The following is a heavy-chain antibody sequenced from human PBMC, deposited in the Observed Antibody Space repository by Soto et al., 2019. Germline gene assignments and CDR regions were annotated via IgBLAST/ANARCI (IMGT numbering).Heavy chain of an antibody. CDR3: ARCHYDSSGYYFDY. D-gene: IGHD3-22*01. Sequence: GGSLRLSCAASGFTVSSNYMSWVRQAPGKGLEWVSVIYSGGSTYYADSVKGRFTISRHNSKNTLYLQMNSLRAEDTAVYYCARCHYDSSGYYFDYWGQGTLVPVSS. J-gene: IGHJ4*02. V-gene: IGHV3-66*01. CDR1: GFTVSSNY. CDR2: IYSGGST.